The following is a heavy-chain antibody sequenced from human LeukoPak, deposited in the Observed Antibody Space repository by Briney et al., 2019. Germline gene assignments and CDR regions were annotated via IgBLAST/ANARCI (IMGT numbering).Heavy chain of an antibody. V-gene: IGHV3-66*01. D-gene: IGHD5-24*01. CDR1: GFNVSRNY. CDR2: IYSGGST. J-gene: IGHJ2*01. CDR3: ARVEMATNPHWYFDL. Sequence: GGSLRLSCAASGFNVSRNYMSWVRQAPGKGLEWVSVIYSGGSTYYADSVKGRFTISRDNSKNTLYLQMNSLRAEDTAVYYCARVEMATNPHWYFDLWGRGTLVTVSS.